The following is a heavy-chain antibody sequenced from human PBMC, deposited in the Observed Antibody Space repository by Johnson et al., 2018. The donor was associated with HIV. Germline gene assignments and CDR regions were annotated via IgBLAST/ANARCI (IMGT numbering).Heavy chain of an antibody. V-gene: IGHV3-66*01. CDR1: GFSISSNY. Sequence: LVESVGGVVQPGRSLRLSCKAYGFSISSNYMSWVRQPPGKGLEWVSVFYSGSNTYYADSVKGRFTISRDNSNNTLYLQMNSLRAEDTAVYYCARGGYSSGWIYAFDIWGQGTMVTVSS. D-gene: IGHD6-19*01. CDR3: ARGGYSSGWIYAFDI. CDR2: FYSGSNT. J-gene: IGHJ3*02.